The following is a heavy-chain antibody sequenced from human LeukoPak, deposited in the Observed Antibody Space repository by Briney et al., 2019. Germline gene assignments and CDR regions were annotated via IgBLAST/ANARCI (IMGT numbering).Heavy chain of an antibody. CDR3: ARGGLWFGEIAYGMDV. CDR1: GGSISSGDYY. V-gene: IGHV4-30-4*01. Sequence: SQTQSLTCTVSGGSISSGDYYWSWIRQPPGKGLEWIGYIYYSGSTYYNPSLKSRVTISVDTSKNQFSLKLSSVTAADTAVYYCARGGLWFGEIAYGMDVWGQGTTVTVSS. D-gene: IGHD3-10*01. CDR2: IYYSGST. J-gene: IGHJ6*02.